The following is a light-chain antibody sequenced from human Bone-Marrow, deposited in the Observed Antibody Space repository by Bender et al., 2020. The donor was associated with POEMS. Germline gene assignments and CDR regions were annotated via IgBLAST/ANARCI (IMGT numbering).Light chain of an antibody. CDR2: DDT. Sequence: SYVLTQPPSVSVAPGQTAAITCGATKIGGKSVHWYQQRPGQAPVLVLYDDTDRPSGIPERFSGSNSGDTATLTISRVEAGDEADYYCQLWASSNDVAFGGGTKLTVL. J-gene: IGLJ2*01. CDR3: QLWASSNDVA. V-gene: IGLV3-21*02. CDR1: KIGGKS.